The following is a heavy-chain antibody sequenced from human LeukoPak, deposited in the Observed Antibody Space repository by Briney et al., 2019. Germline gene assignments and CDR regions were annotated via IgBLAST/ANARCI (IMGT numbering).Heavy chain of an antibody. CDR1: GGTFSTYA. CDR2: IIPIFDTA. CDR3: ARARHTDLDWFDP. V-gene: IGHV1-69*13. J-gene: IGHJ5*02. D-gene: IGHD2-21*01. Sequence: SVKVSCKASGGTFSTYAISWVRQAPGQGLEWMGGIIPIFDTANYAQKIQGRVTITADESTRSAYMELSSLRSEDTAVYYCARARHTDLDWFDPWGQGTLVTVSS.